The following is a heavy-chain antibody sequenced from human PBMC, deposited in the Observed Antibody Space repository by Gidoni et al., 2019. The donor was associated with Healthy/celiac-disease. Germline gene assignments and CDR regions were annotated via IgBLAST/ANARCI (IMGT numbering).Heavy chain of an antibody. J-gene: IGHJ4*02. Sequence: QVQLQESGPGLVTPSDTLSPTGTVPGGSVGSGSYYWSWIRQPPGKGLEWIGYIYYSGGTNYNPSLKSRVTISVDTSKNQFSLKLSSVTAADTAVYYCARVYCSSTSCYFFDYWGQGTLVTVSS. V-gene: IGHV4-61*01. D-gene: IGHD2-2*01. CDR1: GGSVGSGSYY. CDR3: ARVYCSSTSCYFFDY. CDR2: IYYSGGT.